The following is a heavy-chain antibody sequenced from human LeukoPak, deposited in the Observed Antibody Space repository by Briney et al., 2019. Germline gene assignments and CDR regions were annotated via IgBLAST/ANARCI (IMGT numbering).Heavy chain of an antibody. D-gene: IGHD3-9*01. CDR3: ARGVDSAIDW. Sequence: GGSLRLSCAASGSTFSSYWMNWVRQAPGKGLGWVANINGDGRDKYYVGSVRGRFTISRDNADNALYLQMNSLRGDDTALYYCARGVDSAIDWWGQGTLVTVSS. V-gene: IGHV3-7*01. CDR1: GSTFSSYW. CDR2: INGDGRDK. J-gene: IGHJ4*02.